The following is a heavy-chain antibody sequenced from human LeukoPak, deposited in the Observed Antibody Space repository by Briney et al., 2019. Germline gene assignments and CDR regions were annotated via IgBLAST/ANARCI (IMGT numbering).Heavy chain of an antibody. Sequence: SETLSLTCTVSGGSISNYYWSWIRQPPGKGLEWIGYIYTSGSTNYNPSLKSRVTISVDTSKNRFSLKQSSVTAADTAVYYCARHYGSSWDHYYYMDVWGKGTTVTVSS. J-gene: IGHJ6*03. CDR3: ARHYGSSWDHYYYMDV. CDR2: IYTSGST. V-gene: IGHV4-4*09. D-gene: IGHD6-13*01. CDR1: GGSISNYY.